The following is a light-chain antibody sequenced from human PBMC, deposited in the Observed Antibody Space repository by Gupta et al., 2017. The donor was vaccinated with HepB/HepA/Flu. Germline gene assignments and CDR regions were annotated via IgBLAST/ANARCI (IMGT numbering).Light chain of an antibody. V-gene: IGKV6D-21*02. J-gene: IGKJ4*01. CDR1: QSIGSS. Sequence: EVVLAQSPASQSATQKERVTITCLDSQSIGSSLHWYQQKPDQSPKLLINYASQSISGVPSRFSGSGSGTDFTLTINSLEPEDAAAYYCQQNSSLPLTFGGGTKVEIK. CDR3: QQNSSLPLT. CDR2: YAS.